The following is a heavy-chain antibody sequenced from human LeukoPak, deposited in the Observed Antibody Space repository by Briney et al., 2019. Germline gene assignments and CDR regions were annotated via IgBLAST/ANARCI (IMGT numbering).Heavy chain of an antibody. J-gene: IGHJ6*03. CDR3: AREVPYCSSTSCLYYYYYMDV. D-gene: IGHD2-2*01. V-gene: IGHV4-4*07. Sequence: SENLSLTCTVPGGSISSYYWSWIRQPAGKGLEWIGRIYTSGSTNYNPSLKRRVTMSVDTSKNQFSLKLSSVTAADTAVYYCAREVPYCSSTSCLYYYYYMDVWGKGTTVTVSS. CDR2: IYTSGST. CDR1: GGSISSYY.